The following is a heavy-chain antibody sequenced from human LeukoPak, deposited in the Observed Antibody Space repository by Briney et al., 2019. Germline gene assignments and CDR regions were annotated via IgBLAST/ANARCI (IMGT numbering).Heavy chain of an antibody. D-gene: IGHD2-2*01. J-gene: IGHJ4*02. CDR2: FDPEDDGT. CDR3: ATSPSLPAAFDY. Sequence: EASVKVSCKVSGYTLTDLSIDWVRQAPGKGLEWMGRFDPEDDGTISAHNFQGRVTMTGDSSTDTAYMDLRSLRSEDTAVYYCATSPSLPAAFDYWGQGTLVTVSS. V-gene: IGHV1-24*01. CDR1: GYTLTDLS.